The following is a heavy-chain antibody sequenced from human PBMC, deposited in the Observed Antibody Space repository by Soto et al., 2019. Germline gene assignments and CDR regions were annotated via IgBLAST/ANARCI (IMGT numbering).Heavy chain of an antibody. Sequence: PGGSLRLSCAASGFTFSSYWLNWVRQAPEKGLEWVASIKQDGSEKYYVDSVKGRFTISRDNAKNSLYLQMNSLRAEDTAVYYCARDCSSTSCYFYYYYYMDVWGKGTTVTVSS. V-gene: IGHV3-7*01. CDR1: GFTFSSYW. D-gene: IGHD2-2*01. CDR3: ARDCSSTSCYFYYYYYMDV. J-gene: IGHJ6*03. CDR2: IKQDGSEK.